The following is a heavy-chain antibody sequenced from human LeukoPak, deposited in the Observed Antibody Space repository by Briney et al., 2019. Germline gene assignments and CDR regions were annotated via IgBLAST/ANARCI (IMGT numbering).Heavy chain of an antibody. V-gene: IGHV4-59*01. CDR2: IYYSGST. CDR1: GGSNSSYY. CDR3: ARGFSNWFDP. Sequence: PSETLSLTCTVSGGSNSSYYWSWIRQPPGKGLEWIGYIYYSGSTNYNPSLKSRVTISVDTSKNQFSLKLSSVTAADTAVYYCARGFSNWFDPWGQGTLVTVSS. J-gene: IGHJ5*02. D-gene: IGHD3-3*01.